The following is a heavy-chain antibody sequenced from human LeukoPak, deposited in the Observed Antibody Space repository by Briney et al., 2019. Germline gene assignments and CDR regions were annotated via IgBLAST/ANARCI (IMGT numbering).Heavy chain of an antibody. Sequence: SVTLSLTCTVSGGSMYGYYWSWIPQSPGKELELIGNIKDSTNIKKNPSRKSRITISVDTSKKQVSRTLSSVTAADMAVYYCARHVGRCAFDSGGQGTMVTVSA. CDR2: IKDSTNI. J-gene: IGHJ3*02. V-gene: IGHV4-59*08. D-gene: IGHD3-16*02. CDR3: ARHVGRCAFDS. CDR1: GGSMYGYY.